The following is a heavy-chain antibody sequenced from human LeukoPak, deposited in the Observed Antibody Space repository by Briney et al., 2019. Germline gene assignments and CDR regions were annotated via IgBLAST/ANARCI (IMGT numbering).Heavy chain of an antibody. V-gene: IGHV3-64*01. CDR2: ISSNGGST. CDR1: GFTFSSYA. D-gene: IGHD6-19*01. Sequence: GGSLRLSCAASGFTFSSYAMHWVRQAPGKGLEYVSAISSNGGSTYYANSVKGRFTIPRDNSKNTLYLQMGSLRAEDMAVYYCARVGSGWYIDYWGQGTLVTVSS. J-gene: IGHJ4*02. CDR3: ARVGSGWYIDY.